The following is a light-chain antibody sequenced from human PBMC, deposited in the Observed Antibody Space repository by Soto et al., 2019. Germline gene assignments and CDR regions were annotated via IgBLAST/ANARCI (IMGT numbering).Light chain of an antibody. CDR2: GAS. V-gene: IGKV3-20*01. CDR3: QQYGTSPYT. J-gene: IGKJ2*01. CDR1: QSVSSNY. Sequence: EIVLTQSPGTLSLSPGERATLSCRASQSVSSNYLAWYQQKPGQAPRLLIYGASSRATGIPDRFSGSGAGTDFTLTISRLEPEDFAVFYCQQYGTSPYTFGRGTKLEIK.